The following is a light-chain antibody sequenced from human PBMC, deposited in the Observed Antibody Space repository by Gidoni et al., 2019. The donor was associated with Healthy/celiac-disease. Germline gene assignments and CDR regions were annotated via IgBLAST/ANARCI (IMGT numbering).Light chain of an antibody. V-gene: IGKV3-20*01. CDR2: GAS. CDR1: QSVSNSY. J-gene: IGKJ5*01. CDR3: QQYGSTPIT. Sequence: EIVLTQSSGTLSLSPGERATLSCRASQSVSNSYLAWYQQNTGQAPRLLIYGASSRATGIPDRFSGSGSGTDFTLTISRLEPEDFAVYYCQQYGSTPITFGQGTRLEIK.